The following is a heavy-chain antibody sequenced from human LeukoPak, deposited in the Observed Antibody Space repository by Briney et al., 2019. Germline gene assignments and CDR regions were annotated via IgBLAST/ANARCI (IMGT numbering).Heavy chain of an antibody. CDR1: GGTFSSYA. Sequence: SVKVSCKASGGTFSSYAISWVRQAPGQGLEWMGGIIPIFGTANYAQKLQGRVTMTTDTSTSTAYMELRSLRSDDTAVYYCARELTRGVIITFDYWGQGTLVTVSS. CDR3: ARELTRGVIITFDY. D-gene: IGHD3-10*01. V-gene: IGHV1-69*05. J-gene: IGHJ4*02. CDR2: IIPIFGTA.